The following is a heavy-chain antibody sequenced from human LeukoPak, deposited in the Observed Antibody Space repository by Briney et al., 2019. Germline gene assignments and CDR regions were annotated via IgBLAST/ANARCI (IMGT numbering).Heavy chain of an antibody. CDR3: AKYCSSTSCYPPGSFDY. J-gene: IGHJ4*02. CDR1: GGSFSGYY. V-gene: IGHV4-34*01. D-gene: IGHD2-2*01. Sequence: PSETLSLTCAVYGGSFSGYYWSWICQPPGKGLEWIGEINHSGSTNYNPSLKSRVTISVDTSKNQFSLKLSSVTAADTAVYYCAKYCSSTSCYPPGSFDYWGQGTLVTVSS. CDR2: INHSGST.